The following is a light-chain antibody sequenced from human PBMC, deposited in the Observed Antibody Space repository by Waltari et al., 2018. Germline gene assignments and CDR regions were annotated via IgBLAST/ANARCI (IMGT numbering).Light chain of an antibody. V-gene: IGLV3-25*03. J-gene: IGLJ2*01. CDR1: ALQKQY. CDR2: KDT. CDR3: QSGDSTSTHVV. Sequence: SYELTQPPSVSVSPGQTARITCSGDALQKQYAFWYQQKPGQAPVLVKYKDTERPSGIPDRFSGSSSGTTVTLTISGVQAEDEADYYCQSGDSTSTHVVFGGGTKLTVL.